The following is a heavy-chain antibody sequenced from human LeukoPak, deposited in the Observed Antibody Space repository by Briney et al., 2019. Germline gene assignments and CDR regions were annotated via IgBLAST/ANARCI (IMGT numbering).Heavy chain of an antibody. CDR3: AREAIGVAGNFDY. D-gene: IGHD6-19*01. Sequence: ASEILSLTCSVSGGSISSTTSYWGWIRQPPGKGLEWIGSIYYSGTTYYNPSLKSRVTISVDTSKNQFSLKLSSVTAADTAVYYCAREAIGVAGNFDYWGQGTLVTVSS. J-gene: IGHJ4*02. V-gene: IGHV4-39*07. CDR2: IYYSGTT. CDR1: GGSISSTTSY.